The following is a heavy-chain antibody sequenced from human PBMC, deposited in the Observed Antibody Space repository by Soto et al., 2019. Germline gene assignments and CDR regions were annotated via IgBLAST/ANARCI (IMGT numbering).Heavy chain of an antibody. CDR3: GGIPSP. CDR1: GGSISSGGYS. Sequence: PSETLSLTCAVSGGSISSGGYSWSWIRQPPGKGLEWIGYIYHSGSTYYNPSLKSRVTISVDRSKNQFSLKLSSVTAADTAVSYYGGIPSPGGRGTLVTGSS. V-gene: IGHV4-30-2*01. J-gene: IGHJ1*01. CDR2: IYHSGST. D-gene: IGHD2-21*01.